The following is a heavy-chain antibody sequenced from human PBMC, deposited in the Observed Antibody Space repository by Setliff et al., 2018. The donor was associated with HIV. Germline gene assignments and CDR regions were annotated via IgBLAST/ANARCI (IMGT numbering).Heavy chain of an antibody. D-gene: IGHD3-10*01. CDR3: AKFPVFKWFGERQGWFDL. Sequence: GGSLRLSCAASGFTFSNYAMSWVRQAPGKGLEWVSAISGDGGRTYLAGPVKGRLSTSRDNSKNTMYLQMNSLRVEDTAVYYCAKFPVFKWFGERQGWFDLWGQGTLVTVSS. CDR1: GFTFSNYA. J-gene: IGHJ5*02. CDR2: ISGDGGRT. V-gene: IGHV3-23*01.